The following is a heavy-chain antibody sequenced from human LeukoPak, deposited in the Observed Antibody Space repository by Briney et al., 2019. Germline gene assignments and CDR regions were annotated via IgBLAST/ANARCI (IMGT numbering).Heavy chain of an antibody. CDR2: ISFDGDNK. CDR3: ARDRLWLFDY. D-gene: IGHD2-21*01. Sequence: GRSPRLSCAASGFTFSSFAMYWVRQAPGKGLEWVAVISFDGDNKFYADSVKGRFTISRDNSKNTLYLQMNSLRAEDTAVYYCARDRLWLFDYWGQGTLVTVSS. V-gene: IGHV3-30-3*01. CDR1: GFTFSSFA. J-gene: IGHJ4*02.